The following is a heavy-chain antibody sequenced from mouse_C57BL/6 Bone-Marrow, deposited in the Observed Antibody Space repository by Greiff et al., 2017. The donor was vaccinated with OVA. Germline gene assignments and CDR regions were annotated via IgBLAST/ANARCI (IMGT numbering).Heavy chain of an antibody. V-gene: IGHV5-9-1*02. CDR1: GFTFSSYA. Sequence: EVKLMESGEGLVKPGGSLKLSCAASGFTFSSYAMSWVRQTPEKRLEWVAYISSGGDYIYYADTVKGRFTISRDNARNTLYLQMSSLKSEDTAMYYCTRALTGTGDFDDWGQGTTLTVSS. CDR3: TRALTGTGDFDD. D-gene: IGHD4-1*01. CDR2: ISSGGDYI. J-gene: IGHJ2*01.